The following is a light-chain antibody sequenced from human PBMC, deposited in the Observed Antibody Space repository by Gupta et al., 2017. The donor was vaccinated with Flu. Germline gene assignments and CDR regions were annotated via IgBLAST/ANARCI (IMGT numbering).Light chain of an antibody. Sequence: QPVLTQSSSASASLGSSVKLTCTLSSGHSSYIIAWHQQQPGKAPRYLMKLEGSGSYNKGSGVPDRFSGSSSGADRYLTISNLQSEDEADYYCETWDSNTRRWVFGGGTKLTVL. CDR1: SGHSSYI. CDR3: ETWDSNTRRWV. CDR2: LEGSGSY. J-gene: IGLJ3*02. V-gene: IGLV4-60*03.